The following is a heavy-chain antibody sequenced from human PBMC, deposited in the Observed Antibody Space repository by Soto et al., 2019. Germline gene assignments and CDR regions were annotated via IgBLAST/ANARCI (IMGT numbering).Heavy chain of an antibody. CDR2: ISSSSSTI. CDR1: GFTFSSYS. V-gene: IGHV3-48*01. CDR3: ARCGGCSGGSCNFDY. J-gene: IGHJ4*02. D-gene: IGHD2-15*01. Sequence: EVQLVESGGGLVQPGGSLRLSCAASGFTFSSYSMNWVRQAPGKGLEWVSYISSSSSTIYYADSVKGRFTISIDNAKNTLYLQMNSLRAEDTAVYYCARCGGCSGGSCNFDYWGQGTLVTVSS.